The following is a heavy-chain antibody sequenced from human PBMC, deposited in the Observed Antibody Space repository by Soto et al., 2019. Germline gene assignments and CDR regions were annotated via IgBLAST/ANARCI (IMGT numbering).Heavy chain of an antibody. J-gene: IGHJ6*02. D-gene: IGHD1-7*01. CDR3: ARAKYNENYRYYYYGMDV. V-gene: IGHV3-48*02. Sequence: XGSLTLSCAAAGFTLSSYSMNWVRQAPGRGLEWVSYISSSTNTIYYADSVKGRFTISRDNAKNSLYLQMNSLKDEDTAVYYCARAKYNENYRYYYYGMDVWGQGTTVTVSS. CDR2: ISSSTNTI. CDR1: GFTLSSYS.